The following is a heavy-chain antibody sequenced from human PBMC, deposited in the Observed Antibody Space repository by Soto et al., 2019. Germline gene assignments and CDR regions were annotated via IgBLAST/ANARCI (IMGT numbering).Heavy chain of an antibody. V-gene: IGHV3-74*01. Sequence: EVQLVESGGGLVQPGGSLRLSCEASGFTFSSYWMHWVRQAPGKGLVWVSRINSDGSTTSYADSVKGRFTISRDNAKNTLYLQMNSLRAEDTAVYYCARVAYGDWGVFKYWSQGTLVTVSS. CDR1: GFTFSSYW. CDR3: ARVAYGDWGVFKY. CDR2: INSDGSTT. D-gene: IGHD2-21*02. J-gene: IGHJ4*02.